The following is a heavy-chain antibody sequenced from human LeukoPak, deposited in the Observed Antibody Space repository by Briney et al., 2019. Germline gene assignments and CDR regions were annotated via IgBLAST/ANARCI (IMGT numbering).Heavy chain of an antibody. Sequence: PGGSLRLSCAASGSIFNTYAMSWVRQAPGKGLEWVSSISGSGDSTSYADSVKGRFTISRDNSRNTLFLKMNSLRAEDTAVYYCAKDGLAPRAPGRYNWFDPWGQGTLVTVSS. CDR2: ISGSGDST. V-gene: IGHV3-23*01. CDR1: GSIFNTYA. J-gene: IGHJ5*02. D-gene: IGHD2-15*01. CDR3: AKDGLAPRAPGRYNWFDP.